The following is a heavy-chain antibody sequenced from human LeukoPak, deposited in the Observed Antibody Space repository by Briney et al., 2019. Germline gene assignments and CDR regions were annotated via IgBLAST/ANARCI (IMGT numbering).Heavy chain of an antibody. V-gene: IGHV3-48*01. CDR3: ARVSGWSYYFDY. J-gene: IGHJ4*02. D-gene: IGHD6-19*01. CDR2: ISSSSSTI. Sequence: GSLRLSCAASGFTFSSYSMNWVRQAPGKGLEWVSYISSSSSTIYYGDSLKGRFTISRDNVKNSLYLQMNSLRAEDTAVYYCARVSGWSYYFDYWGQGTLVTVSS. CDR1: GFTFSSYS.